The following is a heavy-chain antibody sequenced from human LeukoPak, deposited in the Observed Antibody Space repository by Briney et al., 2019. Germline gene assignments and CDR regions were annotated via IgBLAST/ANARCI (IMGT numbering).Heavy chain of an antibody. CDR3: AKGAYDYIEMGYFDY. D-gene: IGHD5-12*01. V-gene: IGHV3-66*01. CDR1: GFVVNYNY. J-gene: IGHJ4*02. Sequence: GGSMRLSCAASGFVVNYNYMSWVRQAPGKGLEWVSVIYSGGSTYYADSVKGRFTISRDNSKNTVYLQMNSLRVEDTAVYYCAKGAYDYIEMGYFDYSGQGTLVTVSS. CDR2: IYSGGST.